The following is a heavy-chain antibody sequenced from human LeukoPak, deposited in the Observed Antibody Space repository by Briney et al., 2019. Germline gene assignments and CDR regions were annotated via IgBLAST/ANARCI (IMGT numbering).Heavy chain of an antibody. V-gene: IGHV1-8*01. Sequence: GASVKVSCKASGYTFTSYDINWVRQATGQGLEWMGWMNPNSGNTGYAQKFQGRVSMTRNTSISTAYMELSSLRSEDTAVYYCARASTVPYYYYYMDVWGKGTTVTVSS. CDR1: GYTFTSYD. J-gene: IGHJ6*03. CDR2: MNPNSGNT. D-gene: IGHD4-11*01. CDR3: ARASTVPYYYYYMDV.